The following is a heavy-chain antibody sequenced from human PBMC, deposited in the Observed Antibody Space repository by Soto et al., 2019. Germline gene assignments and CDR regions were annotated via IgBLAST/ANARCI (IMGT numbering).Heavy chain of an antibody. CDR1: GGSISSSHYY. Sequence: SETLSLTCTVSGGSISSSHYYWGWIRQPPEKGLEWFVSMYYSGSTYYNPSLKSRVTISVDTSKNQFSLMLSSVTAADTAVYYCARRFGPDLYYFDYWGQGTLVTISS. J-gene: IGHJ4*02. CDR3: ARRFGPDLYYFDY. D-gene: IGHD3-10*01. CDR2: MYYSGST. V-gene: IGHV4-39*01.